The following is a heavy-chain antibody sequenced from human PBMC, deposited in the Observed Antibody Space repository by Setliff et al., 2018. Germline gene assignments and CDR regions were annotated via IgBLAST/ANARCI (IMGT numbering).Heavy chain of an antibody. Sequence: PSETLSLTCTVSGGSVSSHYWSWIRQPPGKELEWIGFIFYSGDTKTNPSLKGRVTMSVDRSKNQFSLKLSSVTAADTAVYYCARMSGFQYMDVWGKGTTVTVSS. D-gene: IGHD3-3*01. CDR1: GGSVSSHY. CDR3: ARMSGFQYMDV. V-gene: IGHV4-59*02. J-gene: IGHJ6*03. CDR2: IFYSGDT.